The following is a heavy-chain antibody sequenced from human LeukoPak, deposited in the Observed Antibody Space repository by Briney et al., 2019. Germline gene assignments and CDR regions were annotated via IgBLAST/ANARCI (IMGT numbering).Heavy chain of an antibody. CDR1: GGTFSSYA. D-gene: IGHD6-13*01. CDR3: ARVMGIAAAGTVQYYFDY. CDR2: IIPIFGTA. Sequence: SAKVSCKASGGTFSSYAISWVRQAPGQGLEWMGRIIPIFGTANYAQKFQGRVTITTDESTSTAYMELSSLRSEDTAVYYCARVMGIAAAGTVQYYFDYWGQGTLVTVSS. J-gene: IGHJ4*02. V-gene: IGHV1-69*05.